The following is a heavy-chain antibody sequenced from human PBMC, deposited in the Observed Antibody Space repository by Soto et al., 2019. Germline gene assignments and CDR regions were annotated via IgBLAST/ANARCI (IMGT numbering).Heavy chain of an antibody. D-gene: IGHD6-6*01. CDR2: IDPRHSYT. CDR1: GYTFTTYW. V-gene: IGHV5-10-1*01. Sequence: GESLKISCKASGYTFTTYWISWVRQMPGKGLEWMGMIDPRHSYTNYSPSFEGHVTISADKSTTTAYLQWSSLKASDTAMYYCARHEVRELVGYYYYYMDVWGKGTTVTVSS. J-gene: IGHJ6*03. CDR3: ARHEVRELVGYYYYYMDV.